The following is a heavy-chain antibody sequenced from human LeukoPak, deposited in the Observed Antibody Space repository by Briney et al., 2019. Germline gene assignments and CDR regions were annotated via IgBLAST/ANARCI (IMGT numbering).Heavy chain of an antibody. CDR1: GGSISSHY. CDR2: VYSSMST. Sequence: SETLSLTCTVSGGSISSHYWSWVRQPAGKGLEWIGHVYSSMSTNYNPSLKSRVTMSVDTSKNQFSLKLSSVTAADTAVYYCARDRVVVSYYYYYMDVWGKGTTVTVSS. D-gene: IGHD3-16*02. J-gene: IGHJ6*03. CDR3: ARDRVVVSYYYYYMDV. V-gene: IGHV4-4*07.